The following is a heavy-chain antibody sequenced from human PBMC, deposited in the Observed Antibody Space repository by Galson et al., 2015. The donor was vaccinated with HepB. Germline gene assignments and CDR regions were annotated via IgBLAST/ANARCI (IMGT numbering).Heavy chain of an antibody. V-gene: IGHV1-69*04. D-gene: IGHD6-13*01. Sequence: SVKVSCKASGGTFSSYTISWVRQAPGQGLEWMGRIIPILGIANYAQKFQGRVTITADKSTSTAYMELSSLRSEDTAVYYCAREDTAAAGGALSYFDYWGQGTLVTVSS. CDR1: GGTFSSYT. J-gene: IGHJ4*02. CDR2: IIPILGIA. CDR3: AREDTAAAGGALSYFDY.